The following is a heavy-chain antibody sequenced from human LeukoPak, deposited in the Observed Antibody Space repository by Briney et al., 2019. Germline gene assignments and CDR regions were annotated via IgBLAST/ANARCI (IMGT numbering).Heavy chain of an antibody. CDR1: GFTFSSYA. V-gene: IGHV3-30*04. CDR2: ISYDGSNK. Sequence: DPGRSLRLSCAASGFTFSSYAMHWVRQAPGKGLEWVAVISYDGSNKYYADSVKGRFTISRDNSKNTLYLQMNSLRAEDTAVYYCARDIQSGYWGQGTLVTVSS. CDR3: ARDIQSGY. D-gene: IGHD2-21*01. J-gene: IGHJ4*02.